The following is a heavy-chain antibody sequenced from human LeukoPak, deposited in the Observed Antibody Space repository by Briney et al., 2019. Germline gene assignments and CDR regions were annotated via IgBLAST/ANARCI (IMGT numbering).Heavy chain of an antibody. J-gene: IGHJ5*02. CDR1: GGSFSGYY. D-gene: IGHD3-10*01. Sequence: SETLSLTCAVYGGSFSGYYWSWLRQPPGKGLEWIGEINHSGSTNYNPSLKSRVTISVDTSKNQFSLKLSAVTAADTAVYYCARGSGLVVRGVIMLIQSNWFDRWGQGTLVTVSS. CDR2: INHSGST. CDR3: ARGSGLVVRGVIMLIQSNWFDR. V-gene: IGHV4-34*01.